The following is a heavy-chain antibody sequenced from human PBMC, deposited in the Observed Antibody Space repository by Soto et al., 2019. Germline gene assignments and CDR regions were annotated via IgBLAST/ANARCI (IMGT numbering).Heavy chain of an antibody. J-gene: IGHJ6*02. CDR1: GGSISSSNW. D-gene: IGHD5-12*01. CDR3: ARERVATTFDYYYGMDV. CDR2: IYHSGST. V-gene: IGHV4-4*02. Sequence: SETLSLTCAVSGGSISSSNWWSWVRQPPGKGLEWIGEIYHSGSTNYNPSLKSRVTISVDKSKNQFSLKLSSVTAADTAVYYCARERVATTFDYYYGMDVWGQGTTVTVSS.